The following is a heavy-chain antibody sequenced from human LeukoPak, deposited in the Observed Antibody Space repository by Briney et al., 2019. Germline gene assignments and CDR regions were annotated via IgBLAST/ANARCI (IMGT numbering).Heavy chain of an antibody. Sequence: SVKVSCKASGGTFSSYAISWVRQAPGQGLEWVGGIIPIFGTANYAQKFQGRVTITTDESTSTAYMELSSLRSEDTAAYYCARSIMITFGGVYYFDYWGQGTLVTVSS. CDR3: ARSIMITFGGVYYFDY. V-gene: IGHV1-69*05. D-gene: IGHD3-16*01. CDR1: GGTFSSYA. CDR2: IIPIFGTA. J-gene: IGHJ4*02.